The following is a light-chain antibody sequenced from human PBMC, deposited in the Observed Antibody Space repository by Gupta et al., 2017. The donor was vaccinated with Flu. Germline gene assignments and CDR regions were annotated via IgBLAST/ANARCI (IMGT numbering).Light chain of an antibody. CDR3: CSFAGRYTFI. Sequence: QSALAQPRSVSGSPGQPVTISCTLTSSDVGGYEYVSWYLQHPGKAPKLIFYDVTERPAGVPARFSGSNSGNTASLTISGLQVDDEGDYYCCSFAGRYTFIFGGGTKVTVL. CDR1: SSDVGGYEY. CDR2: DVT. V-gene: IGLV2-11*01. J-gene: IGLJ2*01.